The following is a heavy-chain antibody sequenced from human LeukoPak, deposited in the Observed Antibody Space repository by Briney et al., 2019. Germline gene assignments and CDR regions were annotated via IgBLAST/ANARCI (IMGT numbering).Heavy chain of an antibody. CDR1: GFTLGNRW. V-gene: IGHV3-74*01. Sequence: GGSLRLSCTASGFTLGNRWMHWVRQAPRRGLVWVAPIFGDATGASYADSVEGRFSISRDNAKNTLYLEINNLRVEDTAVYYCARGHVFGSNQHWDYWGQGTLAIVSS. J-gene: IGHJ4*02. CDR2: IFGDATGA. D-gene: IGHD3-10*01. CDR3: ARGHVFGSNQHWDY.